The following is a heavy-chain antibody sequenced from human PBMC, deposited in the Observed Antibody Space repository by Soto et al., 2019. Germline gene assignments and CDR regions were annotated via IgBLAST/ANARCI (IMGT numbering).Heavy chain of an antibody. CDR1: GGSISSSSYY. D-gene: IGHD1-1*01. J-gene: IGHJ5*02. CDR2: IYYSGST. Sequence: HLQLQESGPGLVKPSETLSLTCTVSGGSISSSSYYWGWVRQPPGKGLEWIGSIYYSGSTYYNPSLKSRVTISVDTSKNQFSLNLSSVTAADTAVFYCARGLGLKLEFDPWGQGTLVTVSS. CDR3: ARGLGLKLEFDP. V-gene: IGHV4-39*01.